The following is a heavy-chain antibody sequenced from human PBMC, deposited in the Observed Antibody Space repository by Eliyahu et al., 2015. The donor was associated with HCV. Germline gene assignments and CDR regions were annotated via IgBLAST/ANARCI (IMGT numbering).Heavy chain of an antibody. D-gene: IGHD4-17*01. J-gene: IGHJ4*02. V-gene: IGHV4-34*01. CDR1: GGSFSGYY. CDR2: INDGEST. CDR3: ARRMLTVTTPFYFDH. Sequence: QVQLRQWGAGLLKPSETLSLTCTVYGGSFSGYYWSWVRQTPEKGLEWIGEINDGESTNYNPSLKSRVTLSVDTPKNQFSLNLRSVTAADTAMYYCARRMLTVTTPFYFDHWGQGTLVSVSA.